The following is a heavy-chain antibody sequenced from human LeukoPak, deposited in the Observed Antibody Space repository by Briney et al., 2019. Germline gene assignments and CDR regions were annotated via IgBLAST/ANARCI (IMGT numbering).Heavy chain of an antibody. CDR2: VYYSGDS. V-gene: IGHV4-59*11. CDR1: GGSTSTHY. D-gene: IGHD5-18*01. J-gene: IGHJ4*02. Sequence: SETLSLTCTVSGGSTSTHYWSWIRQSPGKGLEWIGYVYYSGDSKYHSSLNSRVTISVDTSKNQFSLKLTSVTNADTAVYYCARDGHTYGYFDYWAREPRSPSPQ. CDR3: ARDGHTYGYFDY.